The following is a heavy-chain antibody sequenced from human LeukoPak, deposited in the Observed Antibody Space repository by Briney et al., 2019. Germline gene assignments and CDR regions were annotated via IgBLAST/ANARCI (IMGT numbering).Heavy chain of an antibody. Sequence: PSETLSLTCTVSNGSVRSYYWSWVRQSPGKGLEWIGYIYYSGSTNYNPSLKSRVTISIHTSRNQCSLMLSSVTAADTAMYYCARYYDRTGFDYWGQGTLVTVSS. D-gene: IGHD3-16*01. CDR3: ARYYDRTGFDY. J-gene: IGHJ4*02. V-gene: IGHV4-59*08. CDR1: NGSVRSYY. CDR2: IYYSGST.